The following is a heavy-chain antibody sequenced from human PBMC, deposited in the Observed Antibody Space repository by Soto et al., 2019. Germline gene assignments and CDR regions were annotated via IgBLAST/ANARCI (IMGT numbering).Heavy chain of an antibody. D-gene: IGHD2-2*01. Sequence: EVQLVESGGGLVQRGGSLRLSCAASGLTFSSYSMNWVRQAPGKGLEWVSYISSSSSTIYYADSVKGRFTISRDNAKNSLYLQMNSLRAEDTAVYYCASGVESRYYYYGMDVWGQGTTVTVSS. CDR1: GLTFSSYS. CDR2: ISSSSSTI. J-gene: IGHJ6*02. CDR3: ASGVESRYYYYGMDV. V-gene: IGHV3-48*01.